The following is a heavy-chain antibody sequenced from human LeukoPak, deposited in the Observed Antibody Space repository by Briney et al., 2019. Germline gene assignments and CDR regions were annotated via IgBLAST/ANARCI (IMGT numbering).Heavy chain of an antibody. J-gene: IGHJ4*02. V-gene: IGHV3-23*01. CDR1: GFTFSSYA. CDR2: ISGSGGST. D-gene: IGHD3-22*01. Sequence: PGGSLRLSCAASGFTFSSYAMSWVRQAPGKGPEWVSAISGSGGSTYYADSVKGRFTISRDNSKNTLYLQMNSLRAEDTAVYYCAKARGGVYDSSGYPLDYWGQGTLVTVSS. CDR3: AKARGGVYDSSGYPLDY.